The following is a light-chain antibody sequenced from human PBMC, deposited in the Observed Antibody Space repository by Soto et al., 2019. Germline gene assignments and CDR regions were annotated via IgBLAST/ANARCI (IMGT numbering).Light chain of an antibody. CDR3: QKYTNVPA. J-gene: IGKJ4*01. V-gene: IGKV1-27*01. Sequence: DIPMTQSPSSLSASVGDRVTITCRASQGISNYLAWYQQIPEKVPKLLISAASTLQSGVPSRFSGSGSGTDFTLTISSLQPEDVPTYYCQKYTNVPAFGGGTKVEIK. CDR2: AAS. CDR1: QGISNY.